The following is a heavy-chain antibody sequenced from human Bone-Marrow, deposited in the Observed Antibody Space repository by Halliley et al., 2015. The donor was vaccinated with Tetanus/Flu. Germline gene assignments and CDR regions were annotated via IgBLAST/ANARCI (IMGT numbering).Heavy chain of an antibody. CDR3: ARVWDLGDYEDF. CDR2: IYQSGST. J-gene: IGHJ4*02. Sequence: TLSLTCTVSSVSIGSDGYSWSWNRQPPGKGLEWIGCIYQSGSTHYNPSLKSRTTISVDWSNNQFSLKVSSATAADTAVYYCARVWDLGDYEDFWGQGTLVTVSS. D-gene: IGHD4-17*01. CDR1: SVSIGSDGYS. V-gene: IGHV4-30-2*01.